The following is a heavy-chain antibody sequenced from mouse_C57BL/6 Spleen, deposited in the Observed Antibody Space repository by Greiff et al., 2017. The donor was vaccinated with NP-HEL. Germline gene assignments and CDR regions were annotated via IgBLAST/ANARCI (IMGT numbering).Heavy chain of an antibody. CDR2: IHPNSGST. CDR3: ARVWDWEGYYAMDY. Sequence: VQLQQSGAELVKPGASVKLSCKASGYTFTSYWMHWVKQRPGQGLEWIGMIHPNSGSTNYNEKFKSKATLTVDKSSSPAYMQLSSLTSEDSAVYYCARVWDWEGYYAMDYWGQGTSVTVSS. V-gene: IGHV1-64*01. CDR1: GYTFTSYW. J-gene: IGHJ4*01. D-gene: IGHD4-1*01.